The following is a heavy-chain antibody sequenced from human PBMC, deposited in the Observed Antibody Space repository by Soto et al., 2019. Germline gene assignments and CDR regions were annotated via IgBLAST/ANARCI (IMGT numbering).Heavy chain of an antibody. CDR1: GGSISSTYY. D-gene: IGHD1-1*01. V-gene: IGHV4-59*01. J-gene: IGHJ5*02. CDR3: AREVQYWFDP. Sequence: SETLSLTCTVSGGSISSTYYWSWIRQPPGKGLEWIGYIYYSGSTSYNPSLKSRVTISVDTSKNQFSLRLSSVTAADTAVYYCAREVQYWFDPWGQGTLGTVSS. CDR2: IYYSGST.